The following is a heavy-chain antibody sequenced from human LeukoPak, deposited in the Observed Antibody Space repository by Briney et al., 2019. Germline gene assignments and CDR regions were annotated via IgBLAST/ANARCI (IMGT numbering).Heavy chain of an antibody. J-gene: IGHJ4*02. CDR1: GFTFDDYG. CDR3: ARGGHRQKEF. D-gene: IGHD3-10*01. CDR2: IKQDGSDK. V-gene: IGHV3-7*01. Sequence: HPGGSLRLSCAASGFTFDDYGMSWVRQSPGKGLEWVAIIKQDGSDKYYVDSVKGRFTISRDNAKNSLYLQMSSLRAEDTAVYYCARGGHRQKEFWGQGTLVTVSS.